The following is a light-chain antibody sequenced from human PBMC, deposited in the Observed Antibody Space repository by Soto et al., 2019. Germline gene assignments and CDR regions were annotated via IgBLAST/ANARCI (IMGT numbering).Light chain of an antibody. J-gene: IGKJ1*01. Sequence: GLSQSPGTLSLSRGERATLSCRASQSVSNNYLAWYQQKPGQAPRLLIYGASNRATGIPDRFSGSGSGTDFTLTISRLEPEDFAVYYCQQYGSSGTFGQAPRWIS. CDR1: QSVSNNY. V-gene: IGKV3-20*01. CDR2: GAS. CDR3: QQYGSSGT.